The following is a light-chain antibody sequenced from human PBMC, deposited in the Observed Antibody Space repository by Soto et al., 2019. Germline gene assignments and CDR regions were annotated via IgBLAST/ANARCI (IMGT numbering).Light chain of an antibody. J-gene: IGKJ2*01. CDR2: GAS. Sequence: EIVMTHSPATLSVSPGERATLSCRASQSVSNNLAWYQQKPGQAPSLLIYGASTRATAIPARFSGSGSGTEFTLTSGSRQSEDFAVYFCQQYDNWPYTFGQGTKLEIK. CDR3: QQYDNWPYT. CDR1: QSVSNN. V-gene: IGKV3-15*01.